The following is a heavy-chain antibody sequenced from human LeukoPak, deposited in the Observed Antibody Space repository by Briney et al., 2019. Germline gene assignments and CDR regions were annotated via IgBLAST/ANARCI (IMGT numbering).Heavy chain of an antibody. CDR3: ARALLRYDSSSRSLHWHFDL. CDR1: GDSISSYY. CDR2: IYGSEST. J-gene: IGHJ2*01. Sequence: SETLSLTCTVSGDSISSYYWSWIRQPPGKGLEWIGYIYGSESTNYNPSLKSRVTISVDTSKNQFSLQLTSVTAADTAVYYCARALLRYDSSSRSLHWHFDLWGHGTLVTVSS. D-gene: IGHD3-22*01. V-gene: IGHV4-59*01.